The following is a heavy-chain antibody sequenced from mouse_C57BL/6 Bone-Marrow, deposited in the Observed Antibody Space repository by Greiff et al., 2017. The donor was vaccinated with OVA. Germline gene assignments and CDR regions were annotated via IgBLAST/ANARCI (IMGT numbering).Heavy chain of an antibody. CDR3: ARSGSNYGYYAMDY. CDR2: IDPSDSYT. D-gene: IGHD2-5*01. Sequence: QVQLKQPGAELVMPGASVKLSCKASGYTFTSYWMHWVKQRPGQGLEWIGEIDPSDSYTNYNQKFTGKSTLTVDKYSSPAYMQLSSLTSEDSAVYYCARSGSNYGYYAMDYWGQGTSVTVSS. V-gene: IGHV1-69*01. CDR1: GYTFTSYW. J-gene: IGHJ4*01.